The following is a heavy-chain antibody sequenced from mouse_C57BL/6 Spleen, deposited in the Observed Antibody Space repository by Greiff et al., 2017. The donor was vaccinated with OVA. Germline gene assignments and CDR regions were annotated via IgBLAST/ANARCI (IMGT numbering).Heavy chain of an antibody. CDR1: GYAFSSSW. Sequence: VQLQQSGPELVKPGASVKISCKASGYAFSSSWMNWVKQRPGKGLEWIGRIYPGDGDTNYNGKFKGKATLTADISSSTAYMQLSSLTSEDSAVYFCARGTTVVERAMDDWGQGTSVTVSS. CDR2: IYPGDGDT. V-gene: IGHV1-82*01. D-gene: IGHD1-1*01. J-gene: IGHJ4*01. CDR3: ARGTTVVERAMDD.